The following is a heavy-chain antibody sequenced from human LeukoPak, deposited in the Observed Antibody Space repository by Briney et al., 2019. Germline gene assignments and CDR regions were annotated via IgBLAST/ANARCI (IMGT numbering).Heavy chain of an antibody. Sequence: ASVKVSCKASGYTFTSYDINWVRQATGQGLEWMGWMNPNSGNTGYAQKFQGRVTITRNTSISTAYMELSSLRSEDTAVYYCARVRSSDYDAFDIWGQGTMVTVSS. D-gene: IGHD2-2*01. CDR1: GYTFTSYD. J-gene: IGHJ3*02. CDR3: ARVRSSDYDAFDI. CDR2: MNPNSGNT. V-gene: IGHV1-8*03.